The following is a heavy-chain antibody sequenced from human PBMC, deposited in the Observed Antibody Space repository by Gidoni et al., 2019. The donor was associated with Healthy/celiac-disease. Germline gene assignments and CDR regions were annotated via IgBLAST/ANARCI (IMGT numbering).Heavy chain of an antibody. D-gene: IGHD3-9*01. CDR3: ARNRYYDILTGYHFDY. J-gene: IGHJ4*02. CDR1: GYTFTGYY. V-gene: IGHV1-2*02. CDR2: INPNSGGT. Sequence: QVQLVQSGAEVKKPGASVKVSCKASGYTFTGYYMHWVRQAPGQGLEWMGWINPNSGGTNYAQKFQGRVTMTRDTSISTAYMELSRLRSDDTAVYYCARNRYYDILTGYHFDYWGQGTLVTVSS.